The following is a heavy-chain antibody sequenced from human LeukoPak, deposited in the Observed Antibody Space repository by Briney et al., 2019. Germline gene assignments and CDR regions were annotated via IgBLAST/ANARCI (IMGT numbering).Heavy chain of an antibody. V-gene: IGHV3-23*01. CDR2: ISNSGGRT. CDR3: AKRGVVIRVILVGFHKETYYFDS. D-gene: IGHD3-22*01. Sequence: GGSLRLSCAVSGITLSNYGMSWVRQAPGKGLEWVAGISNSGGRTNYADSVKGRFTISRDNPKNTLYLQMNSLRAEDTAVYFCAKRGVVIRVILVGFHKETYYFDSWGQGALVTVSS. J-gene: IGHJ4*02. CDR1: GITLSNYG.